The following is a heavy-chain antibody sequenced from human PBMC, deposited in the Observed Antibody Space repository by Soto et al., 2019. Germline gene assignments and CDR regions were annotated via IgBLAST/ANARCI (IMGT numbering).Heavy chain of an antibody. CDR3: ARPRGYCSGGSCYNWFDP. D-gene: IGHD2-15*01. CDR2: IYYSGST. Sequence: QLQLQESGPGLVKPSETLSLTCTVSGGSISSSSYYWGWIRQPPGKGLEWIGSIYYSGSTYYNPSLQSRVTISVDTSKNPFSLKLSSVTAADTAVYYCARPRGYCSGGSCYNWFDPWGQGTLVTVSS. CDR1: GGSISSSSYY. J-gene: IGHJ5*02. V-gene: IGHV4-39*02.